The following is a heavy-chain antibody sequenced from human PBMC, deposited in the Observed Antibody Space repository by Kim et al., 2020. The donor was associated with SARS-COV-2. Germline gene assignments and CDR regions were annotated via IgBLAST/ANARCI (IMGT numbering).Heavy chain of an antibody. D-gene: IGHD1-1*01. J-gene: IGHJ6*01. CDR2: IYNNAYT. V-gene: IGHV4-59*01. CDR3: ARVATAGTPFYAYTMDV. Sequence: SETLSLTCTVSGGSIKSYSLTWIRQPPGKGLEWIAYIYNNAYTNYNPSLKSRVTVSVDRSKSQFSLTLTSVTAADTAVYFCARVATAGTPFYAYTMDVWG. CDR1: GGSIKSYS.